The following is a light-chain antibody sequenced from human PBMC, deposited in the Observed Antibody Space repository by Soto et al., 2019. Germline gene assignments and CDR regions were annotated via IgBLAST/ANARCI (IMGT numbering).Light chain of an antibody. J-gene: IGKJ4*01. CDR2: GAS. Sequence: DIQMTQSPSSLSASVGDRVTITCRASQDISNSLAWYQQKPGKVPKFLIYGASTLQSGVPSRFSGSGSGADFTLTISSLQPEDVATYYCQKYNSAPLTFGGGTKVDIK. CDR3: QKYNSAPLT. V-gene: IGKV1-27*01. CDR1: QDISNS.